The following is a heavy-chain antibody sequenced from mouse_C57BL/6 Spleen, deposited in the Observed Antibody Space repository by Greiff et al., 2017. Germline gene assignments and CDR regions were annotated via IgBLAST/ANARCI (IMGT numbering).Heavy chain of an antibody. Sequence: VQLQQPGAELVKPGASVKLSCKASGYTFTRYWMQWVKQRPGQGLEWIGEIDPSDSYTNYNQKFKGKATLTVDTSSSTAYMQLSSLTSEDSAVYYCARRPSLDSSGYWFAYWGQGTLVTVSA. CDR2: IDPSDSYT. J-gene: IGHJ3*01. V-gene: IGHV1-50*01. CDR3: ARRPSLDSSGYWFAY. CDR1: GYTFTRYW. D-gene: IGHD3-2*02.